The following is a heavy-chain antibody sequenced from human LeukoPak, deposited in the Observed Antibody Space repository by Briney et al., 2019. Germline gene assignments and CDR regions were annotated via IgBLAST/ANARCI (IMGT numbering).Heavy chain of an antibody. J-gene: IGHJ4*02. D-gene: IGHD4-11*01. CDR1: GYTFTDYY. CDR3: ARDYGSIGTHSYYEY. V-gene: IGHV1-2*02. Sequence: GASVKISCKASGYTFTDYYVHWVRQAPGQGLEWMGWINPNSGGTNYAQKFQGRVTMTRDTSISTAYMELSRLRSDDTAVYYCARDYGSIGTHSYYEYWGQGTLVTVSS. CDR2: INPNSGGT.